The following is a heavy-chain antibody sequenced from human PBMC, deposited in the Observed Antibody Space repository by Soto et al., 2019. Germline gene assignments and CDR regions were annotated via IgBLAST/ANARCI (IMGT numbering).Heavy chain of an antibody. CDR1: GYTFTSYG. D-gene: IGHD1-26*01. CDR2: INANNGDT. CDR3: SRFGAYGSH. V-gene: IGHV1-18*04. J-gene: IGHJ4*02. Sequence: QVQLVQSGPELKKPGASVKVSCKASGYTFTSYGISWVRQAPGQGLEWMGRINANNGDTDYRQKFQGRITMTADASTDTVYMDLRTLTTDDTGVYYCSRFGAYGSHWGQGTQITVSS.